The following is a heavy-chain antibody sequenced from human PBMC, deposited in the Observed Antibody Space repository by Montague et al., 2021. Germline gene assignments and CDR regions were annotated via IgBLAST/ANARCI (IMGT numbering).Heavy chain of an antibody. J-gene: IGHJ6*02. CDR1: GGSISSSSYY. V-gene: IGHV4-39*01. CDR3: ARSGFWSGYYPPNYYYGMDV. D-gene: IGHD3-3*01. Sequence: SETRSLTCTVSGGSISSSSYYWGWIRQPPGKGLEWIGSIFYSESTFYNPSLKSRVTISVDTSKNQISLRLSSVTAADTAVYYCARSGFWSGYYPPNYYYGMDVWGQGTTVTVSS. CDR2: IFYSEST.